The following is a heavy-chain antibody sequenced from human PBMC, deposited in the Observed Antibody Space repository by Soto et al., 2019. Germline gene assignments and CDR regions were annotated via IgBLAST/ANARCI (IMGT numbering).Heavy chain of an antibody. CDR3: ARGTPYTTGWYYFDF. D-gene: IGHD6-19*01. J-gene: IGHJ4*02. CDR1: GFTFTTYC. CDR2: ISYDGTNK. V-gene: IGHV3-30*03. Sequence: GGSLRLSCAASGFTFTTYCMHWVRQAPGKGLEWVAVISYDGTNKFYEDSVDGRFTISRDNSKNTLFLQMNSLRPEDTAVYYCARGTPYTTGWYYFDFWGQGTLVTVSS.